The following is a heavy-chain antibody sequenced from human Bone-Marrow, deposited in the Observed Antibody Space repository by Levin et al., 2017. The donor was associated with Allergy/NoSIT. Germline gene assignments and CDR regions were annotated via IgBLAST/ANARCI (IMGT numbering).Heavy chain of an antibody. D-gene: IGHD3-10*01. CDR2: ISSSSSYI. CDR3: ARDGARRAYYYSP. V-gene: IGHV3-21*01. J-gene: IGHJ5*02. CDR1: GFTFSSYS. Sequence: PGGSLRLSCAASGFTFSSYSMNWVRQAPGKGLEWVSSISSSSSYIYYADSVKGRFTISRDNAKNSLYLQMNSLRAEDTAVYYCARDGARRAYYYSPWGQGTLVTVSS.